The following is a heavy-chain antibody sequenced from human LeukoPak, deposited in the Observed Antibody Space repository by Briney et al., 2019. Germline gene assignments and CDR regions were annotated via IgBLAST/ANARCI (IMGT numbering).Heavy chain of an antibody. J-gene: IGHJ4*02. CDR2: INPNGDGT. V-gene: IGHV1-2*04. CDR1: GYTFSGYY. Sequence: ASVKVSCKASGYTFSGYYVHWVRQAPGQGLEWMGRINPNGDGTNYAQEFQGWVTMTRDTSMSTAYMELSRLSSDDTAVYYCATGDYFDYWGQGTLVTVSS. CDR3: ATGDYFDY.